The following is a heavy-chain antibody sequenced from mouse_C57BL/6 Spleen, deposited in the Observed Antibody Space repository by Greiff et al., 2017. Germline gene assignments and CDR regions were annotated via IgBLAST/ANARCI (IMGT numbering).Heavy chain of an antibody. CDR3: ARKELRGDAMDY. V-gene: IGHV1-80*01. Sequence: VQLQQSGAELVKPGASVKISCKASGYAFSSYWMNWVKQRPGKGLGWIGKIYPGDGDTNYNGKFKGKATLTADKSSSTAYMQHSSLTSEDSAVYFCARKELRGDAMDYWGQGTSVTVSS. CDR2: IYPGDGDT. J-gene: IGHJ4*01. D-gene: IGHD1-1*01. CDR1: GYAFSSYW.